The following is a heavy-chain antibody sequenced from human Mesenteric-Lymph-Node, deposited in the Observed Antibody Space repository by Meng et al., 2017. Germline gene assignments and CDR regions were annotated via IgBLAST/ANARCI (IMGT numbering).Heavy chain of an antibody. CDR1: GFTFSSYE. J-gene: IGHJ4*02. D-gene: IGHD2/OR15-2a*01. CDR3: VRAFYGSIDY. Sequence: GGSLRLSCAASGFTFSSYEMNWVRQAPGKGLEWVSYISSSSTAIYYTDSVKGRFTISRDNAKNSLFLQMNTLRTEDTAVYYCVRAFYGSIDYWGQGILVTVSS. V-gene: IGHV3-48*03. CDR2: ISSSSTAI.